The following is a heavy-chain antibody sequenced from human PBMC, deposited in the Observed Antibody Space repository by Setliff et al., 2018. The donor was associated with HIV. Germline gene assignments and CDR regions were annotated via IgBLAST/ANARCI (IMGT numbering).Heavy chain of an antibody. CDR1: GFTFSDYY. J-gene: IGHJ2*01. CDR3: ARAPDWYFDL. V-gene: IGHV3-11*04. CDR2: ISSSGITI. Sequence: GGSLRLSCAASGFTFSDYYMNWIRQAPGKGLEWISYISSSGITISYADSVEGRFTISRDNAKNSLYLQMNSLRADDTAVYYCARAPDWYFDLWGRGTLVTVSS.